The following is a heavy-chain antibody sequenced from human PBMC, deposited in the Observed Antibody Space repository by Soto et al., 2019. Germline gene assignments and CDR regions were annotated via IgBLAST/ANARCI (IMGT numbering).Heavy chain of an antibody. J-gene: IGHJ4*02. D-gene: IGHD1-1*01. CDR1: GVSISSYY. CDR2: IYYSGST. V-gene: IGHV4-59*01. CDR3: ARRWGTYFEF. Sequence: SETLSLTCTVSGVSISSYYWSWIRQPPGKGLEWIGYIYYSGSTDYDPSLKSRVTISVDTSKNQFSLKLSSVTAADTAVYYCARRWGTYFEFWGQGTLVTVSS.